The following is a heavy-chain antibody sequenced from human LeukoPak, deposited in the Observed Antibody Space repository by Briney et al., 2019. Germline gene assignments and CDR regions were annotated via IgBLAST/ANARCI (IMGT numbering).Heavy chain of an antibody. V-gene: IGHV1-69*13. J-gene: IGHJ4*02. Sequence: AASVKVSCKASGGTFRSNAISWVRQAPGQGLEWMGGITPIFGTANYAQKFQGRVTITAVESMSTAYMELSSLRSEDTAVYYCARGWPAETTVVTPYNYWGQGTLVTVSS. CDR2: ITPIFGTA. CDR3: ARGWPAETTVVTPYNY. D-gene: IGHD4-23*01. CDR1: GGTFRSNA.